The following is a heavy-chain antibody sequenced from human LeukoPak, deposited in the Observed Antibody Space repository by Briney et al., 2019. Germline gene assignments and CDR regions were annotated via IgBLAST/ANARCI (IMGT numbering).Heavy chain of an antibody. CDR1: GGSISSGGYY. J-gene: IGHJ5*02. D-gene: IGHD3-10*01. Sequence: PSETLSLTCTVSGGSISSGGYYWSWIRQHTGKGLEWIGYIYYSGSTYYNPSLKSRVTISVDTSKNQFSLKLSSVTAADTAVYYCARADYYGSGWDWFDPWGQGTLVTVSS. CDR2: IYYSGST. V-gene: IGHV4-31*03. CDR3: ARADYYGSGWDWFDP.